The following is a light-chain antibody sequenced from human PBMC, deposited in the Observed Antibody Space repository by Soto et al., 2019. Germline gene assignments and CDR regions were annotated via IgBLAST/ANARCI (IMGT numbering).Light chain of an antibody. V-gene: IGKV1-39*01. CDR2: AAS. J-gene: IGKJ4*01. CDR3: QQSYSRTPVT. CDR1: QSISSY. Sequence: DVQMTQSPSSLSASVGDRVTITCRASQSISSYLNWYQQKPGQAPNLLISAASTLESGVPSRFSGRGSGTHFTLTISSLQPEDFATYYCQQSYSRTPVTFGGGTKGEI.